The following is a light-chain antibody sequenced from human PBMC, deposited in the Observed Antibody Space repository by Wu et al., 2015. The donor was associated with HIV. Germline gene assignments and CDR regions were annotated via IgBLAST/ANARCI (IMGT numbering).Light chain of an antibody. CDR3: QYYGRPTRT. CDR1: QSVGGNY. CDR2: DAS. V-gene: IGKV3-20*01. J-gene: IGKJ1*01. Sequence: EIVLTQSPGTLTLSPGDRATLSCRASQSVGGNYLAWYQHKPGQTPRLLIHDASRRATGIPDRFSGSGSGTDFTLTISRLEPEDFXVYYCQYYGRPTRTFGQGTKVE.